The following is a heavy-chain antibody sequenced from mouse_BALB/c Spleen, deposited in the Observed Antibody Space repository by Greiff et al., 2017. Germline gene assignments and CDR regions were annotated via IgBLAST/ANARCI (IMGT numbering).Heavy chain of an antibody. V-gene: IGHV5-6-3*01. J-gene: IGHJ4*01. D-gene: IGHD2-1*01. CDR3: ARGAYGNYAMDY. Sequence: EVKLQESGGGLVQPGGSLKLSCAASGFTFSSYGMSWVRQTPDKRLELVATINSNGGSTYYPDSVKGRFTISRDNAKNTLYLQMSSLKSEDTAMYYCARGAYGNYAMDYWGQGTSVTVSS. CDR1: GFTFSSYG. CDR2: INSNGGST.